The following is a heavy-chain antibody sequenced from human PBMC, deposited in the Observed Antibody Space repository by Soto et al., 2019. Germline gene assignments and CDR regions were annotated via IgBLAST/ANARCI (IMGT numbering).Heavy chain of an antibody. CDR3: AKEYYYDSSGPGSYFDY. V-gene: IGHV3-23*01. CDR2: ISGSGGST. D-gene: IGHD3-22*01. Sequence: GGSLRLSCAASGFTFSSYAMSWVRQALGKGLGWASAISGSGGSTYYADSVKGRFTISRDNSKNTLYLQMNSLRAEDTAVYYCAKEYYYDSSGPGSYFDYWGQGTLVTVSS. CDR1: GFTFSSYA. J-gene: IGHJ4*02.